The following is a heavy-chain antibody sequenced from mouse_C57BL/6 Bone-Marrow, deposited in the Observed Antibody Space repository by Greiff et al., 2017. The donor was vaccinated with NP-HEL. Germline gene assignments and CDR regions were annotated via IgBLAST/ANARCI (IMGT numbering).Heavy chain of an antibody. CDR1: GYTFTSYW. D-gene: IGHD1-1*01. V-gene: IGHV1-61*01. J-gene: IGHJ2*01. CDR3: ARSVTTVVAQYYFDY. CDR2: IYPSDSET. Sequence: QVQLQQPGAELVRPGSSVKLSCKASGYTFTSYWMDWVKQRPGQGLEWIGNIYPSDSETHYNQKFKDKATLTVYKSSSTAYMQLSSLTSEDSAVYYCARSVTTVVAQYYFDYWGQGTTLTGSS.